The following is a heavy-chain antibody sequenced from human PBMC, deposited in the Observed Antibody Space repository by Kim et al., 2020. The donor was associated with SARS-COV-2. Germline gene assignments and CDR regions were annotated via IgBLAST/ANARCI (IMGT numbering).Heavy chain of an antibody. CDR2: IYHSGST. V-gene: IGHV4-38-2*02. Sequence: SETLSLTCTVSGYSISSGYYWGWIRQPPGTGLEWIGSIYHSGSTYYNPSLKSRVTISVDTSKNQFSLKLSYVTAADTAVYYCARGGVNDYGDPTSSPDYWGQGTLVTVSS. CDR1: GYSISSGYY. CDR3: ARGGVNDYGDPTSSPDY. D-gene: IGHD4-17*01. J-gene: IGHJ4*02.